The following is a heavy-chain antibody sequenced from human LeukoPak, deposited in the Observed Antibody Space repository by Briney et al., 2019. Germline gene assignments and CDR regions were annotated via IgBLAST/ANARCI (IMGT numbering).Heavy chain of an antibody. J-gene: IGHJ4*02. V-gene: IGHV4-34*01. CDR1: GGSFSGYY. CDR3: ARKGRAMVRGVLDY. CDR2: INHSGST. Sequence: SETLSLTCAVYGGSFSGYYWSWIRQPPGKGLEWIGEINHSGSTNYNPSLKSRVTISVDTSKNQFSLKLSSVTAADTAVYYCARKGRAMVRGVLDYWGQGTLVTVSS. D-gene: IGHD3-10*01.